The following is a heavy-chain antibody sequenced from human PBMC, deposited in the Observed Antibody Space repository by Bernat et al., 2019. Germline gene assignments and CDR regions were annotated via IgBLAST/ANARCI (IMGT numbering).Heavy chain of an antibody. V-gene: IGHV4-39*01. Sequence: QLQLQESGPGLVKPSETLSLTCTVSGGSISSSSYYWGWIRQPPGKGLEWIGSIYYSGSTYYNPSLKSRVTISVDTSKNQFSLKLSSVTAADTAVNYCARLFTGGYSYGYDYWGQGTLVTVSS. D-gene: IGHD5-18*01. J-gene: IGHJ4*02. CDR3: ARLFTGGYSYGYDY. CDR2: IYYSGST. CDR1: GGSISSSSYY.